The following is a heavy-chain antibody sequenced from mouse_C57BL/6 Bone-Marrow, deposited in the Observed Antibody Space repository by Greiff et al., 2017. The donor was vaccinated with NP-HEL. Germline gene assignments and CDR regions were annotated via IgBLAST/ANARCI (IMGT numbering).Heavy chain of an antibody. D-gene: IGHD2-1*01. CDR1: GYTFTSYW. Sequence: VQLQQSGTVLARPGASVKMSCKTSGYTFTSYWMHWVKQRPGQGLEWIGAIYPGNSDTSYNQKFKGKAKLTAVTSASTAYMELSSLTNEDSAVYYCTRLMGKPLLFAYWGQGTLVTVSA. CDR3: TRLMGKPLLFAY. V-gene: IGHV1-5*01. CDR2: IYPGNSDT. J-gene: IGHJ3*01.